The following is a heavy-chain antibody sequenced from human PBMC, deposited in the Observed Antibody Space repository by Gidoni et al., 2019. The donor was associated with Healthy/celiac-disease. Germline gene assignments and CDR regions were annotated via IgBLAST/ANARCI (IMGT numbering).Heavy chain of an antibody. CDR3: ARDTPPYYYDSSVRSDAFDI. Sequence: QVQLVQSGAEVKKPGASVTVSCKASGYTFTNYYMHWGRQAPGQGLEWMGIINPSGGSTSYAQKFQGRVTMTRDTSTSTVYMELSSLRSEDTAVYYCARDTPPYYYDSSVRSDAFDIWGQGTMVTVSS. V-gene: IGHV1-46*03. CDR1: GYTFTNYY. CDR2: INPSGGST. J-gene: IGHJ3*02. D-gene: IGHD3-22*01.